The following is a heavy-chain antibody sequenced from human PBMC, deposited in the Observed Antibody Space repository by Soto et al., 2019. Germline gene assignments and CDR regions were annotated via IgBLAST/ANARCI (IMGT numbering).Heavy chain of an antibody. J-gene: IGHJ4*02. D-gene: IGHD2-2*01. CDR2: TIPMLSMS. V-gene: IGHV1-69*02. Sequence: SVKVSCKASGDTFNFNSINWVRQAPGLGLEWMGRTIPMLSMSNSAQKFQGRLTISADKSTSTAYMELSSLRSEDTAVYYCARVPDYWGQGILVTVSS. CDR3: ARVPDY. CDR1: GDTFNFNS.